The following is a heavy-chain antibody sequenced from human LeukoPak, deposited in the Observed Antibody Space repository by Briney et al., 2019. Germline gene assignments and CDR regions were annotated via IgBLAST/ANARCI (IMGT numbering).Heavy chain of an antibody. CDR1: GFPLSTYW. J-gene: IGHJ4*02. D-gene: IGHD6-19*01. CDR2: IKQDGSAN. V-gene: IGHV3-7*04. Sequence: GGSLRLSCEASGFPLSTYWLSWVRQAPGEGLERVANIKQDGSANWCADSVKGRFTVSRDNARNSVYLEMNSLRAEDTAIYYCARGRYNTGWYPDYFDYWGQGTLVTVSS. CDR3: ARGRYNTGWYPDYFDY.